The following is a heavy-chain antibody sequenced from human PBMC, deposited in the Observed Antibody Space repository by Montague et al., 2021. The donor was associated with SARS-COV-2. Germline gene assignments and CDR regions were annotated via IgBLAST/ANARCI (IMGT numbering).Heavy chain of an antibody. CDR1: GFTFRSYG. CDR3: AKGYYYDTSGYLHPFVY. V-gene: IGHV3-23*01. Sequence: SLRLSCAASGFTFRSYGMSWVRQAPGKGLEWVSGITGSGGSTYYADSVKGRFTISRDNSKNTLYLQMNSLRAEDTAVYYCAKGYYYDTSGYLHPFVYWGQGTLVTVSS. D-gene: IGHD3-22*01. J-gene: IGHJ4*02. CDR2: ITGSGGST.